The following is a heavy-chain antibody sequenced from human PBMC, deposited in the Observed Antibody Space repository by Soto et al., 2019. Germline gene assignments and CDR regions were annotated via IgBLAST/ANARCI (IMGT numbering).Heavy chain of an antibody. J-gene: IGHJ4*02. CDR1: AFTFNTYA. CDR2: ISVSGGGT. V-gene: IGHV3-23*01. D-gene: IGHD1-26*01. Sequence: EVQLLESGGSLVQPGGSLRLSCAASAFTFNTYAMGWVRQAPGKGLEWVSAISVSGGGTYYADSVKGRFTISRDTSKNMLYLQMNSLRADDTAVYYCAKSEGASPYYFDYWGRGTLVTVSS. CDR3: AKSEGASPYYFDY.